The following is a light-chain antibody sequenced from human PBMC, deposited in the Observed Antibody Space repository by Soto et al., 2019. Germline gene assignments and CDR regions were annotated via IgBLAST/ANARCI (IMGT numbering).Light chain of an antibody. V-gene: IGLV1-51*01. CDR1: SSNIGNNY. Sequence: QSVLTQPPSVSAAPGQKVTISCSGSSSNIGNNYVSWYQQLPGTAPKLLIYDNNKRPSGIPDRFSGSKSGTSATLGITGLQTGDEAYYYCGTWDSSLSAVVFGGGTKVXXL. CDR2: DNN. CDR3: GTWDSSLSAVV. J-gene: IGLJ2*01.